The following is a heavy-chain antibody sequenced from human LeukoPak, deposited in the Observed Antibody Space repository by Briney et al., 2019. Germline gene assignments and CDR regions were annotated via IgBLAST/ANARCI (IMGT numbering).Heavy chain of an antibody. CDR3: ARLPNFGSGIDWFDP. V-gene: IGHV1-69*06. CDR2: IIPIFGTA. D-gene: IGHD3-10*01. Sequence: SVKVSCKASGGTFSSYAISWVRQAPGQGLEWMGRIIPIFGTANYAQKFQGRVTFTADKSTSTAYMELSSLRSEDTAVYYCARLPNFGSGIDWFDPWGQGTLVTVFS. CDR1: GGTFSSYA. J-gene: IGHJ5*02.